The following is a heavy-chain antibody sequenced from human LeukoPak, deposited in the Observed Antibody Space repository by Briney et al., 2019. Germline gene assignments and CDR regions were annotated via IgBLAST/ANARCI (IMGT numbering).Heavy chain of an antibody. V-gene: IGHV3-30-3*01. CDR1: GFTFSSYA. J-gene: IGHJ4*02. Sequence: SGGSLRLSCAASGFTFSSYAMHWVRQAPGKGLEWVAVISYDGSNKYYADSVKGRFTISRDNSKNTLYLQMNSLRAEDTAVYYCARGGVGLRFLEWLLPPSVLFCPDYWGQGTLVTVSS. CDR3: ARGGVGLRFLEWLLPPSVLFCPDY. D-gene: IGHD3-3*01. CDR2: ISYDGSNK.